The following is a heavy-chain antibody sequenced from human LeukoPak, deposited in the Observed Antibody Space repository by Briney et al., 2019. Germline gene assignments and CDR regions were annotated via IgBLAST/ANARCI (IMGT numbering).Heavy chain of an antibody. Sequence: GGSLRLSCAASGFTFSTYGMHWVRQAPGKGLEWVAVISYDGSNKYYTDSVKGRFTISRDNSKNTLYLQMNSLRAEDTAVYYCAKETYSTSWQLDSWGQGTLVTVSS. V-gene: IGHV3-30*18. J-gene: IGHJ4*02. D-gene: IGHD2-2*01. CDR3: AKETYSTSWQLDS. CDR2: ISYDGSNK. CDR1: GFTFSTYG.